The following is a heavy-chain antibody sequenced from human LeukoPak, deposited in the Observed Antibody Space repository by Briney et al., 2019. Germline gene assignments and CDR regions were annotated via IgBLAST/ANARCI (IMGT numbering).Heavy chain of an antibody. Sequence: GGSLRLSCAASGSTFSTYSMDWVCQAPGKGLEWVSSNSRSVTYTYYADSVRGRFTISRDNAKNSLYLQMNGLRAEDTAVYYCARGRSGGDYYYMDVWGKGTTVTV. V-gene: IGHV3-21*01. CDR3: ARGRSGGDYYYMDV. J-gene: IGHJ6*03. D-gene: IGHD3-10*01. CDR1: GSTFSTYS. CDR2: NSRSVTYT.